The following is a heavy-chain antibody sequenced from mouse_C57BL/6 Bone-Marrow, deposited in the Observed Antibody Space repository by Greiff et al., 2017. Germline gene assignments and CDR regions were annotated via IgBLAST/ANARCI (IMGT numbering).Heavy chain of an antibody. CDR2: IWTGGGT. D-gene: IGHD1-1*01. J-gene: IGHJ2*01. CDR3: ARSHYYGSSYGFDY. CDR1: GFSLTSYA. V-gene: IGHV2-9-1*01. Sequence: VKVVESGPGLVAPSQSLSITCTVSGFSLTSYAISWVRQPPGKGLEWLGVIWTGGGTNYNSALKSRLSISKDNSKSQVFLKMNSLQTDDTARYYCARSHYYGSSYGFDYWGQGTTLTVSS.